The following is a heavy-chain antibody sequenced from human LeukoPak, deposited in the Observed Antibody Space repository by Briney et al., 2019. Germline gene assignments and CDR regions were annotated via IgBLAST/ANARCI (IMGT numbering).Heavy chain of an antibody. CDR3: ARVRGGSADY. V-gene: IGHV1-24*01. CDR2: FDPEDGET. D-gene: IGHD1-26*01. J-gene: IGHJ4*02. CDR1: GYTLTELS. Sequence: ASVKVSCKVSGYTLTELSMHWVRQAPGKGLEWMGGFDPEDGETIYAQKFQGRVTMTRNISISTAYMELSSLRSEDTAVYYCARVRGGSADYWGQGTLVTVSS.